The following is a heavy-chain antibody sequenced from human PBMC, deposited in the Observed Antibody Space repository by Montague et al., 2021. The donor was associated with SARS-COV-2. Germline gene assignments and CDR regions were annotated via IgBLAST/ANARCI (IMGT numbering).Heavy chain of an antibody. D-gene: IGHD3-10*01. CDR1: GFTFSSYW. CDR2: INSDGSST. V-gene: IGHV3-74*01. CDR3: ARDFGSGSYYYYYYMDV. J-gene: IGHJ6*03. Sequence: SLRLSCAASGFTFSSYWMHWVRQAPGKGLVWVSRINSDGSSTSYADSVKGRFTISRDNAKNTLYLQMNSPRAEDTAVYYCARDFGSGSYYYYYYMDVWGKGTTVTVSS.